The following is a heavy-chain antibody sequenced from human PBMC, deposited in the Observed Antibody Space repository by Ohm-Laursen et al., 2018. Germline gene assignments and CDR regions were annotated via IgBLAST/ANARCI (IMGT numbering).Heavy chain of an antibody. CDR1: GGTFSSYA. CDR3: ARGPHTNY. CDR2: VIPILGIA. Sequence: GASVKVSCKASGGTFSSYAISWVRQAPGQGLEWMGRVIPILGIANYAQKFQGRVTITADKSMSTAYMELSSLRSEDTAVYYCARGPHTNYWGQGTLVTVSS. V-gene: IGHV1-69*04. D-gene: IGHD1-1*01. J-gene: IGHJ4*02.